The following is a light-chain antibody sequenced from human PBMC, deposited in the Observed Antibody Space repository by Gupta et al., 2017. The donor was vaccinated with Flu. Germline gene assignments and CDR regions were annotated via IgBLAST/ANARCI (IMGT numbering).Light chain of an antibody. V-gene: IGLV3-10*01. CDR2: EDR. J-gene: IGLJ3*02. CDR3: YSSDASLNHTV. Sequence: YEFPKDTAYWYQQKPGQAPELIIYEDRKRPSGIPDRFSGSNSGTIATLAISGAQVEDEAHYYCYSSDASLNHTVFGGGTKLTVL. CDR1: EFPKDT.